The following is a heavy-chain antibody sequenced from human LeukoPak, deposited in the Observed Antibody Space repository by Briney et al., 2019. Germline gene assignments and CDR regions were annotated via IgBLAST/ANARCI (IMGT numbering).Heavy chain of an antibody. Sequence: GGSLRLSCAASGFTFSSYAMNWVRQAPGKGLEWVAYISYDGKKKNYGDSVQGRFTISRDNSKNTLYLQMYSLRPDDTAIYFCAKKVGNADAFDTWGQGTMVTV. CDR1: GFTFSSYA. V-gene: IGHV3-30*02. D-gene: IGHD1-26*01. CDR3: AKKVGNADAFDT. CDR2: ISYDGKKK. J-gene: IGHJ3*02.